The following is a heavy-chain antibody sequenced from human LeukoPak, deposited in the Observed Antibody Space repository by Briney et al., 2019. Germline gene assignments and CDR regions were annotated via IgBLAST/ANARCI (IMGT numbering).Heavy chain of an antibody. J-gene: IGHJ3*02. CDR1: GFIFSTYS. CDR2: ITSDGSKT. V-gene: IGHV3-74*01. D-gene: IGHD2-2*01. CDR3: ARSRDAAFDI. Sequence: PGGSLRLSCATSGFIFSTYSMHWIRQGPGKGLVWVSRITSDGSKTDYADSVKGRFTIARDNTRNTLYLQMNSLRSEDTAVYYRARSRDAAFDIWGRGTMVTVSS.